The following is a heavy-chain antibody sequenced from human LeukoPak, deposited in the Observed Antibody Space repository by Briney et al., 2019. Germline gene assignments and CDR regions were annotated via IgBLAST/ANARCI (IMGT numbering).Heavy chain of an antibody. CDR1: GFIFSDFS. V-gene: IGHV3-23*01. CDR3: AKLIVGATLEDY. D-gene: IGHD1-26*01. J-gene: IGHJ4*02. CDR2: ISGSGGST. Sequence: GGSLRLSCTVSGFIFSDFSMSWVRQAPGKGLEWVSAISGSGGSTYYADSVKGQFTISRDNSKNTLYLQMNSLRAEDTAVYYCAKLIVGATLEDYWGQGTLVTVSS.